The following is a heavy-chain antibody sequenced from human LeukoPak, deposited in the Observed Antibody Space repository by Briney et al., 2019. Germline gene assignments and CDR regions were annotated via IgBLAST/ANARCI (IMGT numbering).Heavy chain of an antibody. CDR3: ARTYYYDSSGNYGYNWFDP. D-gene: IGHD3-22*01. V-gene: IGHV4-39*01. CDR2: MYYSVNT. Sequence: PSETLSLTCTVSGGSISSGGYYWGWIRQPPGKGLEWIGSMYYSVNTYYNPSLKSRVTMSVDTSKNQFSLKLSSVTAADTAVYYCARTYYYDSSGNYGYNWFDPWGQGTLVTVSS. CDR1: GGSISSGGYY. J-gene: IGHJ5*02.